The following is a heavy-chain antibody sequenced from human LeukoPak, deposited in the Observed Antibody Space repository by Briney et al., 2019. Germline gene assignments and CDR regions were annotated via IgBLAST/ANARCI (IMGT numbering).Heavy chain of an antibody. V-gene: IGHV4-61*02. J-gene: IGHJ4*02. CDR1: GGSISSGSYY. CDR3: ARTLAPYYFDY. Sequence: PSQTLSLTCTVSGGSISSGSYYWSWIRQPAGKGLEWIARIYTSGSTNYNPSLKSRVTISVDTSKNQFSLKLSSVTAADTAVYYCARTLAPYYFDYWGQGTLVTVSS. CDR2: IYTSGST.